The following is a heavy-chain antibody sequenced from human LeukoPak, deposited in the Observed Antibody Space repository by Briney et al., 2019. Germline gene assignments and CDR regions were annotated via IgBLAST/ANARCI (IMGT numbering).Heavy chain of an antibody. J-gene: IGHJ3*02. D-gene: IGHD3-22*01. CDR1: GGTFSSYA. V-gene: IGHV1-69*04. CDR2: IIPILGIA. CDR3: ALRYYYDSSGYYFDAFDI. Sequence: RRASVKVSCKASGGTFSSYAISWVRQAPGQGLEWMGRIIPILGIANYAQKFQGRVTITADESTSTAYMELSSLRSEDTAVYYCALRYYYDSSGYYFDAFDIWGQGTMVTVSS.